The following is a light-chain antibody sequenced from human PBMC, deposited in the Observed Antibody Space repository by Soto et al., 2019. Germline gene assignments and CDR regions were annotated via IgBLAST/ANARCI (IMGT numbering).Light chain of an antibody. CDR1: QSIRSY. CDR2: DAS. Sequence: LTASVGDRVTITCRASQSIRSYFNWYQQXPGKAPHLLIYDASSSESGVPSRFSGSGSGTEFTRTVVSVLPQDCASDFCEPYISYWTFGQGTKVDIK. V-gene: IGKV1-5*01. J-gene: IGKJ1*01. CDR3: EPYISYWT.